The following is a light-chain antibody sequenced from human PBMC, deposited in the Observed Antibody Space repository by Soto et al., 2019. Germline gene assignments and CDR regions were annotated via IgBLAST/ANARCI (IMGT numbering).Light chain of an antibody. CDR3: QQYGSSPPVT. V-gene: IGKV3-20*01. Sequence: ESVLTQSPGTLSLSPGERATLSCRASQSVSSGYLAWYQQKPGQPPRVLIYETSSRATGIPDRFSGSGSGTDFTLTISSLEPEDFAVYYCQQYGSSPPVTFGPGTRVDIK. CDR2: ETS. J-gene: IGKJ3*01. CDR1: QSVSSGY.